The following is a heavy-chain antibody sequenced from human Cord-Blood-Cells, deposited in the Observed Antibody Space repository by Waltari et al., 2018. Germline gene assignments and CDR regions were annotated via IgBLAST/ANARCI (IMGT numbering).Heavy chain of an antibody. J-gene: IGHJ4*02. V-gene: IGHV4-34*01. Sequence: QVQLQQWGAGLLKPSETLSLTCAVYGGSFSGYYWSWIRQPPGKGLEWIGEINHSGSPNNNPYHKSRVTISVDTSKNQFSLKLSSVTAADTAVYYCARHPLYDSSGYYYDYWGQGTLVTVSS. CDR2: INHSGSP. CDR1: GGSFSGYY. D-gene: IGHD3-22*01. CDR3: ARHPLYDSSGYYYDY.